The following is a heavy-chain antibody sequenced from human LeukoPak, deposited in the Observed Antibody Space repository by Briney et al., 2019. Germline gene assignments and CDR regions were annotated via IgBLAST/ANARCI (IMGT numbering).Heavy chain of an antibody. Sequence: SETLSLTCAAYGVSFSGYYWSWIRQPPGKGLEWIGEINHSGSTNYNPSLKSRVTISVDTSKNQLSLKLSSVTAADTAVYYCARVVDPGGYYYFYYMDVWGKGTTVTVSS. CDR1: GVSFSGYY. J-gene: IGHJ6*03. D-gene: IGHD3-16*01. CDR2: INHSGST. V-gene: IGHV4-34*01. CDR3: ARVVDPGGYYYFYYMDV.